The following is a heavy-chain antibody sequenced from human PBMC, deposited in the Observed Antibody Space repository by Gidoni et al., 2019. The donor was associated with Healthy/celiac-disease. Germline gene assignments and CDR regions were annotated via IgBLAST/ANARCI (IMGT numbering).Heavy chain of an antibody. CDR2: IYYSGST. D-gene: IGHD3-22*01. CDR3: ASHYYDSSGYYSNWFDP. CDR1: GGSISSSSYY. V-gene: IGHV4-39*01. J-gene: IGHJ5*02. Sequence: QLRLQESGPGLVKPSETLSLTCTVSGGSISSSSYYWGWIRQPPGKGLEWIGSIYYSGSTYYNPSLKSRVTISVDTSKNQFSLKLSSVTAADTAVYYCASHYYDSSGYYSNWFDPWGQGTLVTVSS.